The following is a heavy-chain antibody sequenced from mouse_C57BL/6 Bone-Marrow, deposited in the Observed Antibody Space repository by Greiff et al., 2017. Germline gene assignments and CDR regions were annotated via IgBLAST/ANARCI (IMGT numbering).Heavy chain of an antibody. V-gene: IGHV14-4*01. CDR2: IDPENGDT. Sequence: DVQLQESGAELVRPGASVKLSCTASGFNIKDDYMHWVKQWPEQGLEWIGWIDPENGDTKCASKFQGKATITADTSSNTAYLQRSSLTSEDTAVYYCTTLRNWGQGTTLTVSS. CDR3: TTLRN. CDR1: GFNIKDDY. J-gene: IGHJ2*01.